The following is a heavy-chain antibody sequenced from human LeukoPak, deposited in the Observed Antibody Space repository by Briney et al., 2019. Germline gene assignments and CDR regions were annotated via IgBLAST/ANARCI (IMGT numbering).Heavy chain of an antibody. CDR1: GFTFDDYA. D-gene: IGHD2-15*01. CDR3: AKDVLETTGWYFDH. J-gene: IGHJ4*02. CDR2: ISGDGTST. V-gene: IGHV3-43*02. Sequence: GGSLRLSCGASGFTFDDYAMNWVRQAPRKGLEWVSLISGDGTSTYYADSVKGRFTISRDNSKNSLHLQMNSLRTEDTAFYYCAKDVLETTGWYFDHWGQGALVTVSS.